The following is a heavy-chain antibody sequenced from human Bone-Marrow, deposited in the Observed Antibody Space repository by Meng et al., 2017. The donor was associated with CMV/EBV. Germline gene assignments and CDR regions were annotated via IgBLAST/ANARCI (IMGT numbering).Heavy chain of an antibody. Sequence: ASVKVSCKASGYTFTSYGISWVRQAPGQGLEWMGWISAYNGNTNYAQKLQGRVTMTTDTSTSTAYMELRSLRSDDTAVYYCARSSLLRFLEWSDYWGQGTLVTVSS. J-gene: IGHJ4*02. CDR2: ISAYNGNT. D-gene: IGHD3-3*01. V-gene: IGHV1-18*01. CDR1: GYTFTSYG. CDR3: ARSSLLRFLEWSDY.